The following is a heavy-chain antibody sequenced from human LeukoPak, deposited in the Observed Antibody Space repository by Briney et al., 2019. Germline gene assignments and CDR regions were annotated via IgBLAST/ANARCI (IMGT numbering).Heavy chain of an antibody. V-gene: IGHV4-39*01. J-gene: IGHJ5*02. D-gene: IGHD6-19*01. CDR3: ARHDLIGVAGTGWFDP. CDR1: GGSISSSSYY. CDR2: IYYSGST. Sequence: SETLSLTCTVSGGSISSSSYYWGWIRQPPGKGLEWIGSIYYSGSTYYSPSLKSRVTISVDTSKNQFSLKLSSVTAADTAVYYCARHDLIGVAGTGWFDPWGQGTLVTVSS.